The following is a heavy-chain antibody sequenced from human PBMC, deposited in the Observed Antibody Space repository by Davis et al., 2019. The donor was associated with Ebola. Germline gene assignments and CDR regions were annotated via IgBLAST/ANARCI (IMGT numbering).Heavy chain of an antibody. Sequence: SETLSLTCTVSGGSISSGDYYWSWIRQPPGKGLEWIGYIYYSGSTYYNPSLKSRVTISVDTSKNQFSLKLSSVTAADTAVYYCARDGGRHWYFDLWGRGTLVTVSS. D-gene: IGHD3-16*01. CDR3: ARDGGRHWYFDL. CDR2: IYYSGST. V-gene: IGHV4-30-4*01. J-gene: IGHJ2*01. CDR1: GGSISSGDYY.